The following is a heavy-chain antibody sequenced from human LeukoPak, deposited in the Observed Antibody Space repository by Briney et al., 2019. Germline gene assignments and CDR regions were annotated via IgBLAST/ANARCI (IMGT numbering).Heavy chain of an antibody. D-gene: IGHD3-10*01. Sequence: SETLSLTCAVYGGSFSGYYWSWIRQPPGKGLEWIGEINHSGSTNYNPSLKSRVTISVDTSKNQFSLKLSSVTAADTAVYYCARHVLLWFGELFYYYYYMDVWGKGTTVTISS. CDR2: INHSGST. CDR3: ARHVLLWFGELFYYYYYMDV. J-gene: IGHJ6*03. CDR1: GGSFSGYY. V-gene: IGHV4-34*01.